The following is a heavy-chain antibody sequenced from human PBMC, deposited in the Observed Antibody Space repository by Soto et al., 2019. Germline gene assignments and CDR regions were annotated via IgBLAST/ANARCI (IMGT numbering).Heavy chain of an antibody. J-gene: IGHJ4*02. CDR2: ISWNSGNT. D-gene: IGHD2-2*01. CDR3: ARSPQYCSSTNCRDYFDY. V-gene: IGHV3-9*01. CDR1: GFTFDNYA. Sequence: EVQLVESGGGLVQPGRSLRLSCAASGFTFDNYAMHWVRQAPGKGLEWVSSISWNSGNTDYAGSVKGRFIISRDSAKNSLYLQMNSLRAEDTALYYCARSPQYCSSTNCRDYFDYWGQGTLVTVSS.